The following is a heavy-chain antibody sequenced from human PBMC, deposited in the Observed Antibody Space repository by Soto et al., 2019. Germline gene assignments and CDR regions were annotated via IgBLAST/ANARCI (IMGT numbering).Heavy chain of an antibody. J-gene: IGHJ5*02. D-gene: IGHD1-26*01. CDR2: IYNSGIT. Sequence: PSETLSLTCTVSGGSISSGDYYWSWIRQPPGKGLEWIGYIYNSGITYHNPSLKSRVNILVDTSKNQFSLKLGSVTAADTAVYFCARSAISRCVDRSCPAWFDPGGQGTLVTVSS. CDR1: GGSISSGDYY. V-gene: IGHV4-30-4*01. CDR3: ARSAISRCVDRSCPAWFDP.